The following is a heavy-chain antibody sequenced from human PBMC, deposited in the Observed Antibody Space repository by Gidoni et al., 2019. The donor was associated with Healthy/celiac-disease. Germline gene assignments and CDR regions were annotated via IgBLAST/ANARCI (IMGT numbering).Heavy chain of an antibody. CDR3: ARVPASEGFGGSCYDY. J-gene: IGHJ4*02. V-gene: IGHV3-11*05. D-gene: IGHD2-15*01. CDR1: GLTFSDYY. Sequence: QVQLVESGGGLVKTGGSRRLYCAASGLTFSDYYMSWIRQAPGKGLEWVSYISSSSSYTNYAASVKGRFTISRDNAKNSLYLQMNSLRAEDTAVYYCARVPASEGFGGSCYDYWGQGTLVTVSS. CDR2: ISSSSSYT.